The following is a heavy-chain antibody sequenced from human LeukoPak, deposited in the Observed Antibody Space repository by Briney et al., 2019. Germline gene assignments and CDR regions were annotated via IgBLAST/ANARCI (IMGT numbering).Heavy chain of an antibody. Sequence: SETLSLTCSVSGGSIIRYGYYWTWIRQYPGKGLEWIGNIFYNGTTYYNPSFKGRVTVSGDTSKNQFSLNLNSLTAADTAVYYCARDRMDTALAFFFDYWGQGTLVTVSS. CDR2: IFYNGTT. V-gene: IGHV4-31*03. J-gene: IGHJ4*02. CDR1: GGSIIRYGYY. CDR3: ARDRMDTALAFFFDY. D-gene: IGHD5-18*01.